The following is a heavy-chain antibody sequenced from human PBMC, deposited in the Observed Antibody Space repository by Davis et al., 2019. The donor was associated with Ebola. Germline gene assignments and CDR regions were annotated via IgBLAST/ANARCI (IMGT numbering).Heavy chain of an antibody. CDR1: GFTFDDYA. CDR3: AKGGGYDFFFEPYDMDV. J-gene: IGHJ6*02. V-gene: IGHV3-9*01. CDR2: ISWNSGSI. D-gene: IGHD5-12*01. Sequence: PGGSLRLSCAASGFTFDDYAMHWVRQAPGKGLEWVSGISWNSGSIGYADSVKGQFTISRDNAKNSLYLQMNSLRAEDTALYYCAKGGGYDFFFEPYDMDVWGQGTTVTVSS.